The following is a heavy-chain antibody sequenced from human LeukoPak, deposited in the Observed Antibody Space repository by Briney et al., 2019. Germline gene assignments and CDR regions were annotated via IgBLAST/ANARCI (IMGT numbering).Heavy chain of an antibody. V-gene: IGHV4-34*01. CDR2: INHSGST. D-gene: IGHD3-3*01. CDR1: GGSFSGYY. J-gene: IGHJ4*02. CDR3: ARGFEGDFWSGYDFDY. Sequence: SETLSLTCAVYGGSFSGYYWSWIRQPPGKGLEWIGKINHSGSTNYNPSLKSRVTISVDTSKNQFSLKLSSVTAADTAVYYCARGFEGDFWSGYDFDYWGQGTLVTVSS.